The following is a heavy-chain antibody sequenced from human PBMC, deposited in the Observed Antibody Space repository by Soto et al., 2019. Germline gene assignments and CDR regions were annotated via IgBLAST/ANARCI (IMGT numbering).Heavy chain of an antibody. CDR1: GFTFSDYY. D-gene: IGHD2-15*01. CDR2: ISSSGSTI. Sequence: GGSLRLSCAASGFTFSDYYMSWIRQAPGKGLEWVSYISSSGSTIYYADSVKGRFTISRDNAKNSLYLQMNSLRAEDTAVYYCARAMSCSGGSCYRGRGYYYYYYYGMDVWGQGTTVTVSS. CDR3: ARAMSCSGGSCYRGRGYYYYYYYGMDV. V-gene: IGHV3-11*01. J-gene: IGHJ6*02.